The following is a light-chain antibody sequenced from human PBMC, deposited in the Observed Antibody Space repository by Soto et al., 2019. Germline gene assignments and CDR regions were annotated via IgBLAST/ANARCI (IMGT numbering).Light chain of an antibody. J-gene: IGLJ3*02. CDR1: SSNVGHQS. CDR3: GTWDSSLNVWV. V-gene: IGLV1-51*01. CDR2: DNY. Sequence: QYVLTQPPSASAAPGQTVTISCSGSSSNVGHQSVSWYQSLPGTAPKLLIYDNYKRPSGIPDRFSGSKSGTSATLGISGLQTGDEADYYCGTWDSSLNVWVFGGGTKLTVL.